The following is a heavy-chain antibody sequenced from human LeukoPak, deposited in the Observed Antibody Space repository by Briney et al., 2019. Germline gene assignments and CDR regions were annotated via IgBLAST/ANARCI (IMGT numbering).Heavy chain of an antibody. Sequence: GGSLRLSCAASGFSFSSYAMGWVRQAPGRGQEWVSAISGSGGSTYYADSVKGRFTISRDNSRNTLYLQMNSLRAEDTAVYYCAKFYYNFWSGYPHYFHYWGQGTLVTVSS. CDR3: AKFYYNFWSGYPHYFHY. CDR1: GFSFSSYA. V-gene: IGHV3-23*01. J-gene: IGHJ4*02. CDR2: ISGSGGST. D-gene: IGHD3-3*01.